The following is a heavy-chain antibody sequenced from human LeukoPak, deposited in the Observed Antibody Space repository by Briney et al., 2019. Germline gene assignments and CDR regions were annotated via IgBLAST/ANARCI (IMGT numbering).Heavy chain of an antibody. J-gene: IGHJ4*02. D-gene: IGHD2-8*02. V-gene: IGHV3-74*01. CDR3: TRGLLGIDY. CDR2: IDTDESYT. CDR1: GFTLGSYW. Sequence: PGGSLRLSCAASGFTLGSYWMHWVRQTPGKGLVWVSRIDTDESYTNYADSVKGRFTVSRDNAKNTLYLQMNSLRAEDTAVYYCTRGLLGIDYWGQGALVTVSS.